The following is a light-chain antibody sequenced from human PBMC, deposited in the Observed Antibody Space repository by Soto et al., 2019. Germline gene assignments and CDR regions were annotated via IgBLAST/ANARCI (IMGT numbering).Light chain of an antibody. Sequence: ELVLTQSPGTLSLSPGDRATLSCRASQGVSSSYLAWYQQKPAKAPRLLIYVASSRATGIPDRFSGSGSGTDFTITISRLAPDDFVVYYWKQYGSSSPYTFGQGTKLEIK. CDR1: QGVSSSY. J-gene: IGKJ2*01. CDR3: KQYGSSSPYT. V-gene: IGKV3-20*01. CDR2: VAS.